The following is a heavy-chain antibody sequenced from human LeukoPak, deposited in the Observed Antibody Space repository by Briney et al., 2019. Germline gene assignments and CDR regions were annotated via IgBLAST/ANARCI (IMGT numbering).Heavy chain of an antibody. V-gene: IGHV4-59*01. CDR3: ARAGMEKDYYDSSGLCFDY. CDR1: GGSISSYY. D-gene: IGHD3-22*01. J-gene: IGHJ4*02. Sequence: SETLSLTCTVSGGSISSYYWSWIRQPPGKGLEWIGYIYYSGSTNYNPSLKSRVTISVDTSKNQFSLKLSSVTAADTAVYYCARAGMEKDYYDSSGLCFDYWGQGTLVTVSS. CDR2: IYYSGST.